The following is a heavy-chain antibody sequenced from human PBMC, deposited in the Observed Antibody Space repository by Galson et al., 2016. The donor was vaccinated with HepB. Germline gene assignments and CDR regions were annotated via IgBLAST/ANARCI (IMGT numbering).Heavy chain of an antibody. Sequence: SLRLSCAASGFSFSSHVVTWVRQVPGGGLQWLSSFTYDGGERHYADSVTGRFTASRDISKNTHYLQMNNVRSDDTAIYYCVDRGSSGWNLYFQHWGQGTLVTVSS. D-gene: IGHD6-19*01. CDR1: GFSFSSHV. CDR2: FTYDGGER. V-gene: IGHV3-23*01. CDR3: VDRGSSGWNLYFQH. J-gene: IGHJ1*01.